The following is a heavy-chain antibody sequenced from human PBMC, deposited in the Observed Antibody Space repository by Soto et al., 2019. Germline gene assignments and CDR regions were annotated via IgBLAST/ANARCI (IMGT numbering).Heavy chain of an antibody. J-gene: IGHJ4*02. CDR2: IINSGATT. D-gene: IGHD4-17*01. V-gene: IGHV3-23*01. Sequence: EVHLLESGGTLVQPGGSLRLSCAASGFDFSTYAMTWVRQAPGKGLEWVSGIINSGATTYYADSVKGRFTISRDKSRNTLYLQMNSLRVDDTAMYYCAKDWPGTSSVTSDFWGQGTLVTVSS. CDR1: GFDFSTYA. CDR3: AKDWPGTSSVTSDF.